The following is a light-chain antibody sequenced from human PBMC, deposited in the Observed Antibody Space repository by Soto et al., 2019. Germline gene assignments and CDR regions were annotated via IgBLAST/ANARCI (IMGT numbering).Light chain of an antibody. CDR1: SSDVGGYNY. V-gene: IGLV2-8*01. CDR3: SSYAGSNHVV. CDR2: EVS. Sequence: QSALTQPPSASGSPGQSVTISNTATSSDVGGYNYVSWYQQHAGKTPKLMISEVSMQPSGVPDRFSGSKSGNTASLTVSGLQAEEAADYYCSSYAGSNHVVFGGGTPLTV. J-gene: IGLJ2*01.